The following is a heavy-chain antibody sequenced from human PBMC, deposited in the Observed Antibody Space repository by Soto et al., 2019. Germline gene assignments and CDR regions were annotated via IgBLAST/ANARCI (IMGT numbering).Heavy chain of an antibody. CDR3: ARRRDTYYYDSSGYYILIFDY. V-gene: IGHV5-10-1*04. CDR1: GYSFAGYW. J-gene: IGHJ4*02. D-gene: IGHD3-22*01. Sequence: GESLKISCKGSGYSFAGYWITWVRQMPGKGLEWMGRIDPSDSQTYYSPSFQGQVTISADKSISTAYLQWSSLKASDTAMYYCARRRDTYYYDSSGYYILIFDYWGQGTLVTVSS. CDR2: IDPSDSQT.